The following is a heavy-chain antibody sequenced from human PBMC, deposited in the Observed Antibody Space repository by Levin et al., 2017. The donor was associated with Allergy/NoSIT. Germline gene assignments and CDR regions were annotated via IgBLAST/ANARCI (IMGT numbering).Heavy chain of an antibody. CDR2: IYHSGST. CDR3: ARAGYSSGWYVD. Sequence: RSSETLSLTCAVSGGSISSGGYSWSWIRQPPGKGLEWIGYIYHSGSTYYNPSLKSRVTISVDRSKNQFSLKLSSVTAADTAVYYCARAGYSSGWYVDWGQGTLVTVSS. CDR1: GGSISSGGYS. V-gene: IGHV4-30-2*01. J-gene: IGHJ4*02. D-gene: IGHD6-19*01.